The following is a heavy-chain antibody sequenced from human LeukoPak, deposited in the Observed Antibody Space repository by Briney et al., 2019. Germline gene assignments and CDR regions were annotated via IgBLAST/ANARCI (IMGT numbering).Heavy chain of an antibody. Sequence: GGSLRLSCAASGLRFSGQYMIWIRQAPGKGLEWVAFISGSGTDTFYADSVKGRFFISKDNTRDSLPLQMTSLSAEDTAMYYCARGCGGDCYDNWFDPWGQGTLVTVSS. V-gene: IGHV3-11*01. D-gene: IGHD2-21*02. CDR2: ISGSGTDT. J-gene: IGHJ5*02. CDR3: ARGCGGDCYDNWFDP. CDR1: GLRFSGQY.